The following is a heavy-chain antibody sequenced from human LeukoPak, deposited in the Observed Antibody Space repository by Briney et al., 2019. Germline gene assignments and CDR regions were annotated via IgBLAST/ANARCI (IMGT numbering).Heavy chain of an antibody. CDR2: IIPVLNIT. CDR1: GGTFSSSA. Sequence: ASVKVSCKTSGGTFSSSAITWVRQAPGQGLEWMGRIIPVLNITTYAQKFQGSVTITADESTSTAYMELSSLRSEDTAVYYCARGHEMATKTLDYWGQGTLVTVSS. D-gene: IGHD5-24*01. V-gene: IGHV1-69*04. CDR3: ARGHEMATKTLDY. J-gene: IGHJ4*02.